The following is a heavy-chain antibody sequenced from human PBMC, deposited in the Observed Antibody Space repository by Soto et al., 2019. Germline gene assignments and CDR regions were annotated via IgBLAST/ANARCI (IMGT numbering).Heavy chain of an antibody. V-gene: IGHV3-11*06. D-gene: IGHD4-17*01. CDR2: ISTTSTFT. CDR3: ARGAVSRQHFYYGFDV. CDR1: GFTFSESF. Sequence: PGGSLRLSCAASGFTFSESFMSWIRQAPGKGLEWVSSISTTSTFTDYAASLKGRVTVSRDNSRNALFLQLDSLRDEDTAVYFCARGAVSRQHFYYGFDVWGQGTTVTVS. J-gene: IGHJ6*02.